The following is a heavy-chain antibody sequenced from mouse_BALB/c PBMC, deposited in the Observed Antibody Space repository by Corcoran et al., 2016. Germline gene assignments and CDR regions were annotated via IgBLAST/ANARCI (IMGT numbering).Heavy chain of an antibody. V-gene: IGHV1-54*01. CDR2: INPGSGGT. J-gene: IGHJ3*01. D-gene: IGHD1-1*02. CDR3: ARSGYGGFAY. CDR1: GYSITNYL. Sequence: QVQVQQSGAELIKPGTSERMSCTASGYSITNYLMEWVKQRHGQGLEWVGVINPGSGGTNYNEKFKGKSTLTADKSFSTAYMQLSSLTSDDAAVYFWARSGYGGFAYWGQGTLVTVSA.